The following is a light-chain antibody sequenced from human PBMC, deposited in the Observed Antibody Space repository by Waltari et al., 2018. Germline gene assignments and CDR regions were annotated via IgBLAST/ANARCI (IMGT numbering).Light chain of an antibody. V-gene: IGKV1-39*01. Sequence: DIQMTQSPSSLSASVGDRVTITCRASQSISSYLNWYQQKPGKAPKLLIYAASSVQSGVPYRFSGSGSGTDFTLTISSLEPEDFATYYCQQSYSTPWTFGQGTKVEIK. J-gene: IGKJ1*01. CDR1: QSISSY. CDR3: QQSYSTPWT. CDR2: AAS.